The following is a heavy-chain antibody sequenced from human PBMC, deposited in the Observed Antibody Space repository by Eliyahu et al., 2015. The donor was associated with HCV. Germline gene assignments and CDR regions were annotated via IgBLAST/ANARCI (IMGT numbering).Heavy chain of an antibody. CDR3: ARGSWYYDSSGYSGYYYYGMDV. D-gene: IGHD3-22*01. J-gene: IGHJ6*02. V-gene: IGHV4-34*01. CDR2: INHSGST. CDR1: GGSFSGYY. Sequence: QVQLQQWGAGLLKPSETLSLTCAVYGGSFSGYYWSWTRQPPGKGLEWIGEINHSGSTNYNPSLKSRVTISVDTSKNQFSLKLSSVTAADTAVYYCARGSWYYDSSGYSGYYYYGMDVWGQGTTVTVSS.